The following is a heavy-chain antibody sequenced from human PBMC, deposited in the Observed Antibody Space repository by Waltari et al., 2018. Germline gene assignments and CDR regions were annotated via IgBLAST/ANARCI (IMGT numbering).Heavy chain of an antibody. D-gene: IGHD6-19*01. CDR1: GYSFTSYW. CDR3: AKSGAVAGIPVDY. J-gene: IGHJ4*02. CDR2: IYPGDSAT. Sequence: EVQLVQSGAEVKKPGESLKISCKASGYSFTSYWIGWVRQMPGKGLEWMGIIYPGDSATRYSPAFQGQVTISADKSISTAYLQWSSLKASDTAMYYCAKSGAVAGIPVDYWGQGTLVTVSS. V-gene: IGHV5-51*01.